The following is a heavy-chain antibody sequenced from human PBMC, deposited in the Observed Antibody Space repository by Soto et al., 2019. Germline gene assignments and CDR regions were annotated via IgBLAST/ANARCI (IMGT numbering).Heavy chain of an antibody. CDR1: GFTFSSYG. CDR3: AKEPHYSSGWFEYFQH. J-gene: IGHJ1*01. Sequence: QVQLVESGGGVVQPGRSLRLSCAASGFTFSSYGMHWVRQAPGKGLEWVAVISYDGSNKYYADSVKGRFTISRDNSKNTLYLQMNSLRAEDTAVYYCAKEPHYSSGWFEYFQHWGQGTLLTVSS. D-gene: IGHD6-19*01. V-gene: IGHV3-30*18. CDR2: ISYDGSNK.